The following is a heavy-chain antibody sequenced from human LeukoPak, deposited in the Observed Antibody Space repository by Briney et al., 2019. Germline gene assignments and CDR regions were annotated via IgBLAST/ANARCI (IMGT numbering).Heavy chain of an antibody. CDR3: ATYDSSVKSGY. J-gene: IGHJ4*02. D-gene: IGHD3-22*01. CDR2: IIPIFGTA. V-gene: IGHV1-69*13. CDR1: GGTFISYA. Sequence: SVKVSCKASGGTFISYAISWVRQAPGQGLEWMGGIIPIFGTANYAQKFQGRVTVTADESTSTAYMELSSLRSEDTAVYYCATYDSSVKSGYWGQGTLVTVSS.